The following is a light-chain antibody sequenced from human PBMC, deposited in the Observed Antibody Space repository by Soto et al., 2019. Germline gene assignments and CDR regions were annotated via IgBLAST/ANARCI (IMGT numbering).Light chain of an antibody. CDR2: ANS. J-gene: IGLJ1*01. CDR1: SSNIGAGYD. Sequence: QPVLTQSPSVSGAPGQRVTISCTGSSSNIGAGYDVHWYQQLPGTAPKLLIYANSNRPSGVPDRFSGSKSGTSASLAITGLQAEDEADYYCQSYDSSLSGYVFGSGTKLTVL. V-gene: IGLV1-40*01. CDR3: QSYDSSLSGYV.